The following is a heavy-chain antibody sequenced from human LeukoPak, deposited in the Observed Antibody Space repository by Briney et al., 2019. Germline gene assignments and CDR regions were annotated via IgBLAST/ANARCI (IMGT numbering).Heavy chain of an antibody. CDR2: ISGSSGHT. J-gene: IGHJ4*02. D-gene: IGHD3-3*01. Sequence: GRSLRLSCAASGLTFSSYAMSCVRQAPGKGLEWVSAISGSSGHTYYADSVKGRFTISRDNSKSTLYLQMNSLRAEDTAVYYCAKVGFSEMEWLLYSDHWGQGTLVTVSS. CDR3: AKVGFSEMEWLLYSDH. CDR1: GLTFSSYA. V-gene: IGHV3-23*01.